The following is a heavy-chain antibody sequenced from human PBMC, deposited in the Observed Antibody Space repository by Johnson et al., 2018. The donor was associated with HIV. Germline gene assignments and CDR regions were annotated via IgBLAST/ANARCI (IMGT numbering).Heavy chain of an antibody. V-gene: IGHV3-7*05. Sequence: MQLVESGGGVVRPGGSLRLSCAASGFLFSSQWMSWVRQAPGKGPEWVASIKEDGGAIYYADSVEGRFTISRDNTKESLYLQMNNLRAEDTAVYYCARAQAWGQGTMVIVSS. J-gene: IGHJ3*01. CDR2: IKEDGGAI. CDR3: ARAQA. CDR1: GFLFSSQW.